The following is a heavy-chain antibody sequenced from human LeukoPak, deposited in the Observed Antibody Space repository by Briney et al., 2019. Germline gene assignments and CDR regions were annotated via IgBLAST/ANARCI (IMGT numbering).Heavy chain of an antibody. CDR2: ISASGNT. V-gene: IGHV4-4*07. D-gene: IGHD1-26*01. CDR1: GGSMTTDS. Sequence: PSETLSLTCTVSGGSMTTDSWNWIRLPAGKGLEWIGHISASGNTNYNPSLFTRVTMSIDTSENQFSLKLNSVTAADTAVYFCARAPVQDLSFVGWFDSWGQGTLVIVSS. CDR3: ARAPVQDLSFVGWFDS. J-gene: IGHJ5*01.